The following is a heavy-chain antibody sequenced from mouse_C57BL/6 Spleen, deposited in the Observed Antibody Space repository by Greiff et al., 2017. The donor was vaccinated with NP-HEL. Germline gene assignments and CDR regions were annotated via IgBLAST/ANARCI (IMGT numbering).Heavy chain of an antibody. CDR1: GYSITSGYG. Sequence: EVQLQQSGPGLVKPSQSLSLTCTVTGYSITSGYGWNWIRQFPGNKLEWMGYISYSGSTNYNPSLKSRISITRDTSQNQFFLQLNSVTTEDTATYDCARTARIKYWGQCTTLTVSS. D-gene: IGHD1-2*01. J-gene: IGHJ2*01. CDR3: ARTARIKY. CDR2: ISYSGST. V-gene: IGHV3-2*02.